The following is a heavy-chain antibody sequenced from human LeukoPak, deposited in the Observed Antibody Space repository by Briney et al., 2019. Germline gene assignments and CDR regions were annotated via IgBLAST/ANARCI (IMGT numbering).Heavy chain of an antibody. CDR3: ARGALSSSSLDP. J-gene: IGHJ5*02. Sequence: PSETLSLTCAVSGGSFSGYYWSWIRQPPGKGLEWIGEINHSGSTNYNPSLKSRVTISVDTSKNQFSLKLSSVTAADTAVYYCARGALSSSSLDPWGQGTLVTVSS. CDR2: INHSGST. D-gene: IGHD6-13*01. V-gene: IGHV4-34*01. CDR1: GGSFSGYY.